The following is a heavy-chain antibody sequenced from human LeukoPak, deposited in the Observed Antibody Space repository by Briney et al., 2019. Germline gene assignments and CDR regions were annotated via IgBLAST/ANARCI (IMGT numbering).Heavy chain of an antibody. CDR1: GYTLTELS. J-gene: IGHJ5*02. D-gene: IGHD3-22*01. CDR2: FDPEDTET. Sequence: ASVKVSCKVSGYTLTELSMHWVRQAPGKGLEWMGRFDPEDTETIYAQMIQGRVAMTEDTSTDTAYMELGSLRSEDTAVYYCAIGDTSGFPSWGQGTLVTVSS. V-gene: IGHV1-24*01. CDR3: AIGDTSGFPS.